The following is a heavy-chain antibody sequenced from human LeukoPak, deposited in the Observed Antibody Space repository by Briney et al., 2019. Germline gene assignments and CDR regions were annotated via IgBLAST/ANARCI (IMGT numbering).Heavy chain of an antibody. D-gene: IGHD3-22*01. CDR1: GFTFSNAW. V-gene: IGHV3-15*01. CDR2: IKSKTDGGTT. J-gene: IGHJ4*02. Sequence: GGSLRLSCAASGFTFSNAWMSWVRQAPGKGLEWVGRIKSKTDGGTTDYAAPVKGRFTISRDDSKNTLYLQMNSLKTEDTAVYYCTTDMYYYDSSGRQVPFDYWGQGTLVTVSS. CDR3: TTDMYYYDSSGRQVPFDY.